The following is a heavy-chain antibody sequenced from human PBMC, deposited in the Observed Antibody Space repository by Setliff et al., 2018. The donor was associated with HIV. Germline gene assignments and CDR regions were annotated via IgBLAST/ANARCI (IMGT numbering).Heavy chain of an antibody. CDR2: VDPEDGET. Sequence: GASVKVSCKASGYTFTNYFMHWVRQAPGEGLEWVGRVDPEDGETRYAMKFQGSVTISADTSTDTTYLSLTSPRSQDTAVYYCATVRIVGATEFDYWGQGTVVTVSS. CDR3: ATVRIVGATEFDY. J-gene: IGHJ4*02. V-gene: IGHV1-69-2*01. D-gene: IGHD1-26*01. CDR1: GYTFTNYF.